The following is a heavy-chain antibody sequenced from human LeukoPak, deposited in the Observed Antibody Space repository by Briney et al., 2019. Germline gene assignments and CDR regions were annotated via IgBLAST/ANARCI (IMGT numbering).Heavy chain of an antibody. Sequence: ASVKVSCKASGDIFNSYSISWVRQAPGQGLEWMWGIIPIFGSANYAQKFQGRVTITTDQSTTTAYMELSSLSSEDTAVYYCARVGRSRGSLPNSYYYMDVWGKGTTVTVSS. CDR3: ARVGRSRGSLPNSYYYMDV. CDR2: IIPIFGSA. J-gene: IGHJ6*03. D-gene: IGHD1-26*01. V-gene: IGHV1-69*05. CDR1: GDIFNSYS.